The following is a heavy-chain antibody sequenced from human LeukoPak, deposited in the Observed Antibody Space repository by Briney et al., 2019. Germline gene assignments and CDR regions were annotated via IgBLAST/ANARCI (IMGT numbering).Heavy chain of an antibody. V-gene: IGHV3-21*01. D-gene: IGHD6-13*01. Sequence: KPGGSPRLSCAASGFTFSSYSMNWVRQAPGKGLEWVSSISSSSSYIYYADSVKGRFTISRDNAKNSLYLQMNSLRAEDTAVYYCARDLAANHFTTGKDVWGKGTTVTVSS. CDR1: GFTFSSYS. CDR3: ARDLAANHFTTGKDV. CDR2: ISSSSSYI. J-gene: IGHJ6*04.